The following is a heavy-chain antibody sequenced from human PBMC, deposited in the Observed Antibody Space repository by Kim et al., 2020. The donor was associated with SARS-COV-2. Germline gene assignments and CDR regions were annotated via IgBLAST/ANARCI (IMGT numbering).Heavy chain of an antibody. CDR2: IKQDGSEK. Sequence: GGSLRLSCAASGFTFGSYWMSWVRQAPGKGLEWVANIKQDGSEKYYVDSVKGRFTISRDNAKNSLYLQMNSLRAEDTAVYYCAREPPAGGGMDVWGPGTT. CDR1: GFTFGSYW. D-gene: IGHD2-2*01. CDR3: AREPPAGGGMDV. J-gene: IGHJ6*02. V-gene: IGHV3-7*01.